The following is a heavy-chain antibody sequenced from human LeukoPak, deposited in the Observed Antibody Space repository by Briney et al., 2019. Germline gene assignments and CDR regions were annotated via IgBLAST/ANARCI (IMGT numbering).Heavy chain of an antibody. CDR2: MNPNSGNT. V-gene: IGHV1-8*01. Sequence: AASVTVSCKASGYTFTIYDINWVRQATGQGLEWMGWMNPNSGNTGYAQKFQGRVTMTRNTSISTAYMELSSLRSEDTAVYYCARDWEGGYNLWYFDLWGRGTLVTVSS. D-gene: IGHD5-24*01. CDR3: ARDWEGGYNLWYFDL. J-gene: IGHJ2*01. CDR1: GYTFTIYD.